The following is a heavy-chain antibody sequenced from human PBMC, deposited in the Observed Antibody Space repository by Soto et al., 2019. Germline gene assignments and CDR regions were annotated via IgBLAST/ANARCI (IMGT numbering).Heavy chain of an antibody. Sequence: GSLKLSCQGSGYKFARYWSGWERQMSGKDLEWMGIIYPGDSDTRYSPSFQGQVTIAADKSLRTAYLQWTSLKASDTALYYCARTRSFTLGFYYDGMDVWGQGTTVTVSS. CDR1: GYKFARYW. V-gene: IGHV5-51*01. D-gene: IGHD6-6*01. J-gene: IGHJ6*02. CDR2: IYPGDSDT. CDR3: ARTRSFTLGFYYDGMDV.